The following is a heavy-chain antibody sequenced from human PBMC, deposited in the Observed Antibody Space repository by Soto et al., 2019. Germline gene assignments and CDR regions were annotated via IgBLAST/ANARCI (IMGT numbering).Heavy chain of an antibody. V-gene: IGHV3-23*01. CDR1: GFTFSSYA. CDR3: AKDFGYNYGYDAFGI. CDR2: VSGSGGST. D-gene: IGHD5-18*01. J-gene: IGHJ3*02. Sequence: PGGSLRLSCAASGFTFSSYAMSWVRQAPGKGLEWVSGVSGSGGSTYCVDSVKGRFTISRDNSKNTLYLQMNSLRAEDTAVYYCAKDFGYNYGYDAFGIWGQGTMVNVSS.